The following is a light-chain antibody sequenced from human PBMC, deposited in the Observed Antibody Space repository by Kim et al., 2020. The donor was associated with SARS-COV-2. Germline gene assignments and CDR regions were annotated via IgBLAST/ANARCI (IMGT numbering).Light chain of an antibody. CDR1: SIGAKS. Sequence: YELTQPLSESVALGQTARITCGGSSIGAKSVHWYQQKPGQAPVLVIYRDRNRPSGIPERFSGSNSENTATLTISSAQAGDEADYYCHVWDSNTAVFGGGTRLSVL. CDR3: HVWDSNTAV. V-gene: IGLV3-9*01. CDR2: RDR. J-gene: IGLJ3*02.